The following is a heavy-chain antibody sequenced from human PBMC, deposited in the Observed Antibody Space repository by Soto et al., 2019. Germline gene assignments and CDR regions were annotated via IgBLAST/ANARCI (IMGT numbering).Heavy chain of an antibody. V-gene: IGHV1-18*01. J-gene: IGHJ6*02. CDR2: ISAYNGNA. CDR3: ARDRQPGYYYYYGMDV. Sequence: GASVKVSCKASGYTFTSYGISWVRQAPGQGLEWMGWISAYNGNANYAQKLQGRVTMTTDTSTSTAYMELRSLRSDDTAVYYCARDRQPGYYYYYGMDVWGQGTTVTVSS. CDR1: GYTFTSYG.